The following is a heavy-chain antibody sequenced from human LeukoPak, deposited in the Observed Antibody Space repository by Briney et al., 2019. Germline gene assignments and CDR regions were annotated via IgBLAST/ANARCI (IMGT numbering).Heavy chain of an antibody. CDR1: GGSISSSSYY. V-gene: IGHV4-39*07. CDR2: IYYSGST. J-gene: IGHJ4*02. CDR3: ARSEGVLRPFDY. Sequence: ETLSLTCTVSGGSISSSSYYWGWIRQPPGKGLEWIGSIYYSGSTYYNPSLKSRVTISVDTSKNQFSLKLSSVTAADTAVYYCARSEGVLRPFDYWGQGTLVTVSS. D-gene: IGHD5/OR15-5a*01.